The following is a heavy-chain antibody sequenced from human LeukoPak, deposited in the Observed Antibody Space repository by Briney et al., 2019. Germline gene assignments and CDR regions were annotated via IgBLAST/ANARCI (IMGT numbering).Heavy chain of an antibody. Sequence: GGSLRLSCAASGFTFSSYGIHWVRQAPGKGLEWVAIIWYDGTNKYYADSLKGRFTISRNNSKNTVYLQINSLRAEDTAVYHCARDGGDGRCFSLTHTAFDIWGQGTMVTVSS. V-gene: IGHV3-33*01. CDR1: GFTFSSYG. J-gene: IGHJ3*02. CDR2: IWYDGTNK. CDR3: ARDGGDGRCFSLTHTAFDI. D-gene: IGHD2-21*02.